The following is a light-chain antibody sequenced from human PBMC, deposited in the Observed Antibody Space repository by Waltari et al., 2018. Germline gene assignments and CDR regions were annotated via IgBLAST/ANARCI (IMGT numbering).Light chain of an antibody. CDR1: SSDVGGYDY. Sequence: QSALTQPPSASGSPAQSVTISCTGTSSDVGGYDYVSWYQQHPDKAPKLMIYEVTKRPSVVPDRFSGSKSGNTASLTVSGLQAEDEADYYCSSYAGSNLWVFGGGTKLTVL. J-gene: IGLJ3*02. CDR3: SSYAGSNLWV. CDR2: EVT. V-gene: IGLV2-8*01.